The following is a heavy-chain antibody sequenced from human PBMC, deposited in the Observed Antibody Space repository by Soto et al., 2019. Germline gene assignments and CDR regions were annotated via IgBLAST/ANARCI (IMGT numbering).Heavy chain of an antibody. CDR3: AREEASSYASRHFHD. CDR1: GGSMSSFY. J-gene: IGHJ4*02. CDR2: IYGFVGT. Sequence: QVQLQESGPGLVKSSETLSLTCTVSGGSMSSFYWSWIRQPAGKGLEWIARIYGFVGTNYNPSLKSRVTLSFDTSQKKFSLTLTSVTAADTAVYYCAREEASSYASRHFHDWGQGTLVTVSS. V-gene: IGHV4-4*07. D-gene: IGHD3-16*01.